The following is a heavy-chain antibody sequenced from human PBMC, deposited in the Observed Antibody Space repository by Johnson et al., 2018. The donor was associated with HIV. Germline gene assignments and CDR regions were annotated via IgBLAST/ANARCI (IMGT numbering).Heavy chain of an antibody. Sequence: QVQLVESGGGLVQPGGSLRLSCVVSGFTFSDYAVNWVRQAPGKGLEWVAVISYDGSNKYYADSVKGRFTISRDNSKNTLYLQMNSLRAEDTAVYYCGKEGYYYDSKNDAFDIWGQGTMVTVSS. V-gene: IGHV3-30*18. CDR1: GFTFSDYA. J-gene: IGHJ3*02. D-gene: IGHD3-22*01. CDR2: ISYDGSNK. CDR3: GKEGYYYDSKNDAFDI.